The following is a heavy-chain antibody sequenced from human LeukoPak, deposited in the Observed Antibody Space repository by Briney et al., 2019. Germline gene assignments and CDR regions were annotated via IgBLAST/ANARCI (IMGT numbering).Heavy chain of an antibody. CDR1: GFSLSTSGVG. Sequence: SGPTLVKPTQTLTLTCTFSGFSLSTSGVGVGWIRQPPGKALEWLALIYWNDDKRYSPALKSRLTITKDTSKNQVVLTMTNMDPVDSATYYCAHKADDFWSGYYTDNWFDPWGQGTLVTVSS. D-gene: IGHD3-3*01. J-gene: IGHJ5*02. CDR3: AHKADDFWSGYYTDNWFDP. V-gene: IGHV2-5*01. CDR2: IYWNDDK.